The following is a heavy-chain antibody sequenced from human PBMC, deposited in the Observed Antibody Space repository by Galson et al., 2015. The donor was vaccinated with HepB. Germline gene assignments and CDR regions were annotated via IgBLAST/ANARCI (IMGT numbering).Heavy chain of an antibody. Sequence: TLSLTCTVSGGSISSDYWSWIRQPPGKGPEWIGNIYYSGSTNYNPSLKSRVTISEDTSKNQFSLKLRSVTAADTAVYYCARMVASGYYEYVDFWGQGILVTVSS. CDR3: ARMVASGYYEYVDF. CDR1: GGSISSDY. J-gene: IGHJ4*02. CDR2: IYYSGST. V-gene: IGHV4-59*01. D-gene: IGHD3-22*01.